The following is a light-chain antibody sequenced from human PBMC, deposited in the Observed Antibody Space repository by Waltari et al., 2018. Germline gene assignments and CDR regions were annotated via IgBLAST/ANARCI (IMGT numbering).Light chain of an antibody. J-gene: IGKJ3*01. CDR2: AAS. Sequence: DIQMTQSPSSVSASVGDRVTITCRASQDISNWLAWYQQKPGKAPKLLIYAASSLQTGVPERFSGGGSGTEFTLTISSLRPEDCGTYYCQQARNFPITFGPGTKVDMK. CDR1: QDISNW. V-gene: IGKV1-12*01. CDR3: QQARNFPIT.